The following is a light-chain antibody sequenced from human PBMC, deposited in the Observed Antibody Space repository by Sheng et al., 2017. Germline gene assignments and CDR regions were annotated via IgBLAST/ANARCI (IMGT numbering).Light chain of an antibody. CDR2: AAA. J-gene: IGKJ3*01. V-gene: IGKV1-5*01. CDR3: HQYNNLPFT. Sequence: DIQMTQSPSTLSASVGDRVTITCRASQSISSWLAWYQQKPGKAPRLLIYAAANLETGVPSRFSGSGSGTHFTFTITSLQPEDVATYYCHQYNNLPFTFGPGTKVD. CDR1: QSISSW.